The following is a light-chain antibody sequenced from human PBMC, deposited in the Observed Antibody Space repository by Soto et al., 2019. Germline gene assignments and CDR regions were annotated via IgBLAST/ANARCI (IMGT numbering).Light chain of an antibody. CDR2: SAS. CDR3: QQSYTTPLT. CDR1: QSVVNS. J-gene: IGKJ4*01. Sequence: DIRMTQSPSSLSASVGDRVTITCRASQSVVNSLNWYQQKPGEAPKLLIYSASSLQSGVPSRFSGSGAGTDFTLTISSLQPEDFATYYWQQSYTTPLTFGGGTKVEIK. V-gene: IGKV1-39*01.